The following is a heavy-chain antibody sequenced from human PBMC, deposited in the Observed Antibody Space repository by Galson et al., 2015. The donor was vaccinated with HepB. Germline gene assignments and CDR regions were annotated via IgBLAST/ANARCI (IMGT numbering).Heavy chain of an antibody. D-gene: IGHD4-17*01. Sequence: QSGAEVKKPGESLRTSCKGSGYSFTSYWISWVRQMPGKGLEWMGRIDPSDSYTNYSPSFQGHVTISADKSISTAYLQWSSLKASDTAMYYCARSPGHDYGDGTYYYYYYGMDYWGQGTLVTVSS. CDR1: GYSFTSYW. J-gene: IGHJ6*02. CDR2: IDPSDSYT. V-gene: IGHV5-10-1*01. CDR3: ARSPGHDYGDGTYYYYYYGMDY.